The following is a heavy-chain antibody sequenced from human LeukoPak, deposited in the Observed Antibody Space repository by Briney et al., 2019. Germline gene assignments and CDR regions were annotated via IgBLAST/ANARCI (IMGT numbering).Heavy chain of an antibody. D-gene: IGHD3-22*01. J-gene: IGHJ4*02. CDR2: IYSGGSA. Sequence: PGGSLRLSCAASGFTVSSNFMSWVRQAPGKGLEWVSVIYSGGSAYYTDSVKGRFTISRDKSKNTLYLQMNNLRAEDTAVYYCARLHYDSSGYYLPYFDFWGQGTLVTVSS. CDR3: ARLHYDSSGYYLPYFDF. V-gene: IGHV3-66*01. CDR1: GFTVSSNF.